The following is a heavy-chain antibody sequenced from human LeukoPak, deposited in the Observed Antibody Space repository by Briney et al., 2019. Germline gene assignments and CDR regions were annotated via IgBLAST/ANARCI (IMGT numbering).Heavy chain of an antibody. V-gene: IGHV3-7*01. CDR1: GFTFGDYA. CDR2: INQGGSVK. CDR3: ARVGYSGWNLEY. Sequence: PGGSLRLSCTASGFTFGDYAMSWFRQAPGKGLEWVANINQGGSVKYYVDSVKGRFTISRDDAKNSLYVQMNSLRDEDTAVYYCARVGYSGWNLEYWGQGTLVTVSS. D-gene: IGHD5-12*01. J-gene: IGHJ4*02.